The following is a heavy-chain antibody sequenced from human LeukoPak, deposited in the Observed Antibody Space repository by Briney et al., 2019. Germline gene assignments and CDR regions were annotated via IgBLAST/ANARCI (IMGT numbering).Heavy chain of an antibody. CDR2: IIPIFGTA. V-gene: IGHV1-69*05. J-gene: IGHJ3*02. D-gene: IGHD6-6*01. Sequence: GASVKVSCKASGGTFSSYAISWVRQAPGQGLEWMGGIIPIFGTANYAQKFQGRVTITTDESTSTAYMELSSLRSEDTAVYYCAREPLSSSTSDAFDIWGQGTMVTVSS. CDR1: GGTFSSYA. CDR3: AREPLSSSTSDAFDI.